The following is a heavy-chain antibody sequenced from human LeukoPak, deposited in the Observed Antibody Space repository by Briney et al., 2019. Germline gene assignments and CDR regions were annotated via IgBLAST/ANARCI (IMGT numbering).Heavy chain of an antibody. D-gene: IGHD3-16*01. CDR2: ISSGSSFQ. V-gene: IGHV3-21*01. CDR1: GFDFSIYA. J-gene: IGHJ6*03. Sequence: GGSLRLSCAASGFDFSIYAIDWVRQAPGRGLEWVSSISSGSSFQNYADSVKGRFTISRDNAKNSVYLQMNRLRAENTAVYFCAREGDPPGFYYYHHLDVWGKGTTVTVSS. CDR3: AREGDPPGFYYYHHLDV.